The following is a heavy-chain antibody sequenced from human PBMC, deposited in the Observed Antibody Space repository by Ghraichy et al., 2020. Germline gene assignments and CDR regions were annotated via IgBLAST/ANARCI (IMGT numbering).Heavy chain of an antibody. CDR3: ARDRTPGYFDY. CDR1: GFTFSSYA. CDR2: ISYDGSNK. J-gene: IGHJ4*02. V-gene: IGHV3-30-3*01. Sequence: GGSLRLSCAASGFTFSSYAMHWVRQAPGKGLEWVAVISYDGSNKYYADSVKGRFTISRDNSKNTLYLQMNSLRAEETAVYYCARDRTPGYFDYWGQGTLVTVSS.